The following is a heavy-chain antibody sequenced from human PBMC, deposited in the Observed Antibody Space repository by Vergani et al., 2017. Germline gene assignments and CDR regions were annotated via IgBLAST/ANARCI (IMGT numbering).Heavy chain of an antibody. D-gene: IGHD1-7*01. Sequence: EVQLVESGGGLVQPGGSLRLSCAASGFTFSSYWMSWVRQAPGKGLEWVANIKQDGSEKYYVDSVKGRFTISRDNAKNSLYLQMNSLRAEDTAVYYCARVVPGTTDLFDYWGQGTLVTVSS. J-gene: IGHJ4*02. CDR1: GFTFSSYW. CDR3: ARVVPGTTDLFDY. CDR2: IKQDGSEK. V-gene: IGHV3-7*01.